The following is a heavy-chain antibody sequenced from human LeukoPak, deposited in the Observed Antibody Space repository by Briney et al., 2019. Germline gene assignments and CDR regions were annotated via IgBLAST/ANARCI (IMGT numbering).Heavy chain of an antibody. D-gene: IGHD3-3*01. CDR3: SKRSGGYYDH. CDR1: GFAVNGDN. CDR2: IYSDYDDGHT. Sequence: GGSLRLSCAASGFAVNGDNMSWVRQAPGKRLEWVSVIYSDYDDGHTKYADSVRGRFTISRDNSKNMVYLQMNSLRVEDTAVYYCSKRSGGYYDHWGQGTLVTVSS. J-gene: IGHJ4*02. V-gene: IGHV3-66*02.